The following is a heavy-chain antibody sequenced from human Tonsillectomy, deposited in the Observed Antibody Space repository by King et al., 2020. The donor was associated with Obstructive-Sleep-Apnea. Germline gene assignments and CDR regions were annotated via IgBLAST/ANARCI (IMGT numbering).Heavy chain of an antibody. CDR1: GYTFTKYG. CDR3: ARDDYDTLTGYLRAYYYYGMDV. CDR2: INTNTGNP. D-gene: IGHD3-9*01. J-gene: IGHJ6*02. V-gene: IGHV7-4-1*02. Sequence: VQLVQSGSELKKPGASVKVSCKASGYTFTKYGINWVRQAPGQGLEWMGWINTNTGNPTYAQGFTGRFVFSLDTSVSTAYLQISSLKAEDTAVYYCARDDYDTLTGYLRAYYYYGMDVWGQGTTVTVSS.